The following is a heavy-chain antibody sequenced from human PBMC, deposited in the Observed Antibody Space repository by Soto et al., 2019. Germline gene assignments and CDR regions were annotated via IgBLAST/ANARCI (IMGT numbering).Heavy chain of an antibody. CDR2: IYPGDSDT. V-gene: IGHV5-51*01. Sequence: GESLKISCKGSGYSFTSYWIGWVRQMPGKGLEWMGIIYPGDSDTRYSPSFQGQVTISADKSISTAYLQWSSLKASDTAMYYCARIQGSGSSPLRYYYYGMDVWGQGTTVTVSS. CDR3: ARIQGSGSSPLRYYYYGMDV. D-gene: IGHD3-10*01. CDR1: GYSFTSYW. J-gene: IGHJ6*02.